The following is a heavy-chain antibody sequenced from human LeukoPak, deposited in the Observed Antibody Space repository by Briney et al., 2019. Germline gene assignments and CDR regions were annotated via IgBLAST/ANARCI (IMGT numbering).Heavy chain of an antibody. CDR3: ASRYYDFWSGYYPYYYYYYMDV. D-gene: IGHD3-3*01. V-gene: IGHV3-7*01. Sequence: GGSLRLSCAASGFTFSSYWVSWVRQAPGKGLEWVANIKQDGSEKYYVDSVKGRFTISRDNAKNSLYLQMNSLRAEDTAVYYCASRYYDFWSGYYPYYYYYYMDVWGKGTTVTVSS. CDR2: IKQDGSEK. J-gene: IGHJ6*03. CDR1: GFTFSSYW.